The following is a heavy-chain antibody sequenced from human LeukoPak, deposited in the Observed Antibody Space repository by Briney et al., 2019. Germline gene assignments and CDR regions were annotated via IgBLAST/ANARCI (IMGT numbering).Heavy chain of an antibody. CDR1: GGSISSYC. CDR3: ARDLWDCSSTTRYYSWLDP. J-gene: IGHJ5*02. CDR2: MYTSGST. D-gene: IGHD2-2*01. Sequence: PSETLSLTCTVSGGSISSYCWSWIRQPAGKGLGCIGRMYTSGSTNYNPSPKSRVTMTIDTSKYQFSLTARAVTAADTAVYYCARDLWDCSSTTRYYSWLDPWGQGTLVTVSS. V-gene: IGHV4-4*07.